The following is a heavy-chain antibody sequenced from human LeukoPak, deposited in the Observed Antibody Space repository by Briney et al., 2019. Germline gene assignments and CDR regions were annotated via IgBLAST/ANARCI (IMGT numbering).Heavy chain of an antibody. CDR1: VGSFSGYY. D-gene: IGHD3-9*01. Sequence: SETLSLTCAVYVGSFSGYYWSWIRQPPGKGLEWVGEINHSGSTYYNPSLKSRVTISVATSKKQFSLKLSSVTAADTAVYYCAREGGYYDILTGYSGKADYWGQGTLVTVSS. V-gene: IGHV4-34*01. J-gene: IGHJ4*02. CDR2: INHSGST. CDR3: AREGGYYDILTGYSGKADY.